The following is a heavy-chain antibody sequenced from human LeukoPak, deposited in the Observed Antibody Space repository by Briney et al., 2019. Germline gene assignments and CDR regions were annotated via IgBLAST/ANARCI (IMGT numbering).Heavy chain of an antibody. Sequence: GGPLRLSCAASVFTFSSYAMHWVRQAPGKGLEWVAVISYDGSNKYYADSVKGRFTISRDNSKNTLYLQMNSLRAEDTAVYYCARDPDQENQYGMDVWGQGTTVTVSS. V-gene: IGHV3-30-3*01. CDR1: VFTFSSYA. D-gene: IGHD1-14*01. CDR2: ISYDGSNK. CDR3: ARDPDQENQYGMDV. J-gene: IGHJ6*02.